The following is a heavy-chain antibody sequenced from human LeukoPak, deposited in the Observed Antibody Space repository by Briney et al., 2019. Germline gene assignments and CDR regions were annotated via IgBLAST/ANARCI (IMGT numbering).Heavy chain of an antibody. J-gene: IGHJ5*02. CDR2: IYYSGST. D-gene: IGHD3/OR15-3a*01. Sequence: PSETLSLTCTVSGGSINSYYWSWIRQPPGKGLEWIGYIYYSGSTNYNPSLKSRVTISIDTSKNQFSLNLSSVTAADTAVYYCARQEIGLRSFDPWGQGTLVTVSS. CDR1: GGSINSYY. CDR3: ARQEIGLRSFDP. V-gene: IGHV4-59*08.